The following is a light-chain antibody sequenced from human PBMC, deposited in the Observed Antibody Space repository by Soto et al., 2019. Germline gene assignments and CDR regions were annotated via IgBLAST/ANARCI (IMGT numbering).Light chain of an antibody. J-gene: IGKJ1*01. V-gene: IGKV1-39*01. CDR1: QSIRRS. CDR3: QQYNNWPPCT. CDR2: TVS. Sequence: DIQMTQSPSSLSASVGDRVTITCRASQSIRRSLNWYQQKPGKAPNLLIYTVSSLESGVPSRFSGSGSGTDFTLTITNLQSEDFAVYYCQQYNNWPPCTFGQGTMVDIK.